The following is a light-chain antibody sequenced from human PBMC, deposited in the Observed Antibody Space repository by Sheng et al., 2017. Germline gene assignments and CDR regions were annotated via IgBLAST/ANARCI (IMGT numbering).Light chain of an antibody. CDR1: QGISNH. Sequence: DIQMTQSPSSLSTSVGDRVTITCRASQGISNHLAWFQQKPGKAPKSLIYAASSFQSGVPSKFSGSGSGTDFTLTISSLQPEDSATYYCQQYHSYPLTFGRRDRTVEIK. V-gene: IGKV1-16*02. CDR2: AAS. CDR3: QQYHSYPLT. J-gene: IGKJ4*01.